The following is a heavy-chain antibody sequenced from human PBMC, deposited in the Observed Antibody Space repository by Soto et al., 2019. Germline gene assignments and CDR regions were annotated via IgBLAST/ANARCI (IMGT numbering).Heavy chain of an antibody. J-gene: IGHJ6*02. CDR3: ARDFEWGGWLNYGMDV. CDR2: ISYDGSNK. V-gene: IGHV3-30-3*01. CDR1: GFTFSSYA. Sequence: GGSLRLSCAASGFTFSSYAMHWVRQAPGKGLEWVAVISYDGSNKYYADSVKGRFTISRDNSKYTLYLQMNSLRAEDTAVYYCARDFEWGGWLNYGMDVWGQGTTVTVSS. D-gene: IGHD6-19*01.